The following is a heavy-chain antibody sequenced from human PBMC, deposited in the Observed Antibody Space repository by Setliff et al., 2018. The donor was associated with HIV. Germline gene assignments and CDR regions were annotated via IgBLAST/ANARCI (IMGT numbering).Heavy chain of an antibody. V-gene: IGHV3-21*04. CDR1: GFTFSNYA. J-gene: IGHJ4*02. D-gene: IGHD3-22*01. CDR3: AKVFRSSTMLLVGFD. Sequence: GASVKVSCKTSGFTFSNYAIHWVRQAPGQGLEWVASISSSTAAIDYADSVKGRFAISRDNTGNSLYLQMNSLRVEDTAMYYCAKVFRSSTMLLVGFDWGLGTLVTVSS. CDR2: ISSSTAAI.